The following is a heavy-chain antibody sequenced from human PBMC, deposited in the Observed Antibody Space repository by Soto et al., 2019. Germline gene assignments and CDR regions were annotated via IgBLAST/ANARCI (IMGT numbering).Heavy chain of an antibody. V-gene: IGHV3-21*01. CDR2: ISSSSSYI. CDR1: GFTFSSYS. Sequence: GGSLRLSCAASGFTFSSYSMNWVRQAPGKGLEWVSSISSSSSYIYYADSVKGRFTISRDNAKNSLYLQMNSLRAEDTAVYYWARVYSDGLGSFDCGGQGALVTVSS. D-gene: IGHD5-12*01. CDR3: ARVYSDGLGSFDC. J-gene: IGHJ4*02.